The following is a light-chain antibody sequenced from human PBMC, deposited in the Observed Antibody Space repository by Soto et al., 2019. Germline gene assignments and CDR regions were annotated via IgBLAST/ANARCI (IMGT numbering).Light chain of an antibody. CDR3: QQYNSYGRT. Sequence: DIQMTQSPSTLSASVGDRVTITCRASQRISTRVAGYHQKPGKAPRLLIYDASSLESGVTSRFSGSGSGTEFTLTISSLQPDDFATYYCQQYNSYGRTFGQGTKVEIK. V-gene: IGKV1-5*01. J-gene: IGKJ1*01. CDR1: QRISTR. CDR2: DAS.